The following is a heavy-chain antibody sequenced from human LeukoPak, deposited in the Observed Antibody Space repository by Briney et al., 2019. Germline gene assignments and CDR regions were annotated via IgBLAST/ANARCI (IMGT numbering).Heavy chain of an antibody. V-gene: IGHV3-7*01. CDR1: GFTFSSYW. CDR3: ARDLGGGPPGY. Sequence: GGSLRLSCAASGFTFSSYWMSWVRQAPGKGLEWVATINKDGSETYFVDSVRGRFTISRDDAKSSVSLQMNSLPVEDTAVYYCARDLGGGPPGYWGQGTLVTVSS. D-gene: IGHD4-23*01. J-gene: IGHJ4*01. CDR2: INKDGSET.